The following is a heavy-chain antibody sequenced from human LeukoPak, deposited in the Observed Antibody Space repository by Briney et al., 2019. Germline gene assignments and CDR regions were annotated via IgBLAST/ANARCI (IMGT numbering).Heavy chain of an antibody. CDR2: INTNTGNP. CDR1: GYTFTSYA. D-gene: IGHD5-18*01. Sequence: ASVKVSCKASGYTFTSYAMNWVRQAPGQGLEWMGWINTNTGNPTYAQGFTGRFVFSLDTSVSTAYLQISSLKAEDTAVYYCASGYTAMATGYYYYMDAWGKGTTVTVSS. V-gene: IGHV7-4-1*02. CDR3: ASGYTAMATGYYYYMDA. J-gene: IGHJ6*03.